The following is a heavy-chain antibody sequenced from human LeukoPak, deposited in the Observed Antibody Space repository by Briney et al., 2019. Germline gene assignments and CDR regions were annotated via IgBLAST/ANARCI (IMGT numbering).Heavy chain of an antibody. D-gene: IGHD5-18*01. CDR3: AKKKQLGTGDAFDI. V-gene: IGHV3-30*04. J-gene: IGHJ3*02. CDR1: GFTFSSYA. Sequence: PGGSLRLSCAASGFTFSSYAMHWVRQAPGKGLEWVAVISNDGSNKYYADSVKGRFTISRDNSKNTLYLQMDSLRAEDTAVYYCAKKKQLGTGDAFDIWGQGTMVTVSS. CDR2: ISNDGSNK.